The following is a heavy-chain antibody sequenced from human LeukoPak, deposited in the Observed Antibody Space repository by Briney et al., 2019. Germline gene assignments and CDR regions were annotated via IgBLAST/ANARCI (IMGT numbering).Heavy chain of an antibody. Sequence: GGSLRLSCAASGFTFSDYYMSWIRQAPGKGLEWVSYISSSGSTIYYADSVKGRFTISRDNAKNSLYLQMNSLRAEDTAVYYCARDRAIAARRNYYYYMDVWGKGTTVTVSS. J-gene: IGHJ6*03. CDR2: ISSSGSTI. CDR3: ARDRAIAARRNYYYYMDV. V-gene: IGHV3-11*04. CDR1: GFTFSDYY. D-gene: IGHD6-6*01.